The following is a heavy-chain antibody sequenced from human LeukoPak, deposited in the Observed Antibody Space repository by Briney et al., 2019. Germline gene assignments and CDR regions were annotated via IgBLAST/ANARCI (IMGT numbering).Heavy chain of an antibody. D-gene: IGHD3-10*01. CDR1: GFTFSSYG. Sequence: PGRSLRLSCAASGFTFSSYGIHWACQAPGKGLEWVAVIWYDGSKKYYTDSVKGRLTTSRDNSKNTVYLQMNSLRAEDTAVYYCARGEDGGFGGSLGYWGQGTLVTVSS. J-gene: IGHJ4*02. CDR2: IWYDGSKK. V-gene: IGHV3-33*01. CDR3: ARGEDGGFGGSLGY.